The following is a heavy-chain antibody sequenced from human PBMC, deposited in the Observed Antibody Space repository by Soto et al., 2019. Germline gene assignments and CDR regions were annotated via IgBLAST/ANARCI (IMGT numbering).Heavy chain of an antibody. CDR1: GGSISSGGYS. Sequence: QLQLQESGSGLVKPSQTLSLTCAVSGGSISSGGYSWSWIRQPPWKGLDWIGYTYHSGSTSYNPSLNSRVTISVDRAKKQFSLKLSSVTAADTAVYYCARVPDRWGQGTLVTVSS. CDR3: ARVPDR. CDR2: TYHSGST. D-gene: IGHD2-2*01. J-gene: IGHJ5*02. V-gene: IGHV4-30-2*01.